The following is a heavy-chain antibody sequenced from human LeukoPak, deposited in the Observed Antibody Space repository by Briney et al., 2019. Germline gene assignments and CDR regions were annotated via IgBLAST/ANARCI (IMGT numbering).Heavy chain of an antibody. D-gene: IGHD3-22*01. V-gene: IGHV3-7*01. Sequence: GGSLRLSCAASGFTFNNYWMSWVRQAPGKGLEWVANIKKEGGEKYYVDSVKGRFTISRDNAKNSLYLQMSSLRAEDTAVYCCARDFSDNSGYYYPNWFDPWGQGTLVTVSS. CDR1: GFTFNNYW. J-gene: IGHJ5*02. CDR2: IKKEGGEK. CDR3: ARDFSDNSGYYYPNWFDP.